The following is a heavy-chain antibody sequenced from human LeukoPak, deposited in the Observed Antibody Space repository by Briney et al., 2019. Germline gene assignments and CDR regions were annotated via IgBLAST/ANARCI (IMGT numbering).Heavy chain of an antibody. V-gene: IGHV3-23*01. CDR2: ISSSGDGT. D-gene: IGHD3-10*01. CDR3: TKGFFGGHAFDI. CDR1: GFTFSNYA. J-gene: IGHJ3*02. Sequence: PGGSLRLSCAASGFTFSNYAMSWVRQVPGKGLEWVSAISSSGDGTYYADSVKGRFTISGDNSNNTLYLQMNSLRVDNTAVYYCTKGFFGGHAFDIWGRGTMVTVSS.